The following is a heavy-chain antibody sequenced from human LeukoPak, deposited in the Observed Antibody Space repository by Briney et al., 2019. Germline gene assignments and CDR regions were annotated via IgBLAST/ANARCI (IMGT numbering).Heavy chain of an antibody. Sequence: PSETLSLTCAVYGGSFSGYYLSWIRQPPGKGLEWIGEINHSGSTNYNPSLKSRVTISVDTSKNQFSLKLSSVTAADTAVYYCARGRRLKGYCSSTSCYRYYYYYYMDVWGKGTTVTVPS. D-gene: IGHD2-2*02. J-gene: IGHJ6*03. CDR2: INHSGST. CDR3: ARGRRLKGYCSSTSCYRYYYYYYMDV. V-gene: IGHV4-34*01. CDR1: GGSFSGYY.